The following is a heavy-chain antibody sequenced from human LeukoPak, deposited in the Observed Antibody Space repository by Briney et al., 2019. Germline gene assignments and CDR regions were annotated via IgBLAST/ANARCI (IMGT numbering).Heavy chain of an antibody. CDR2: MNPNSGNT. D-gene: IGHD3-9*01. V-gene: IGHV1-8*01. J-gene: IGHJ6*02. Sequence: ASVKVSCKASGYTFTGYDINWVRQATGQGLEWMGWMNPNSGNTGYAQKFQGRVTMTRNTSISTAYMELSSLRSEDTAVYYCARSIRRYFDWLPRTYPPYYYYGMDVWGQGTTVTVSS. CDR1: GYTFTGYD. CDR3: ARSIRRYFDWLPRTYPPYYYYGMDV.